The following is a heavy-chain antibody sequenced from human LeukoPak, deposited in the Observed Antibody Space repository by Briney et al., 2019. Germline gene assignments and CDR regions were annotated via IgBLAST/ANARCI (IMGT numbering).Heavy chain of an antibody. D-gene: IGHD6-19*01. CDR3: ARDKVAGTMDY. V-gene: IGHV1-3*01. CDR2: INAGNGNT. CDR1: GYTFTSYA. J-gene: IGHJ4*02. Sequence: ASVKVSCKASGYTFTSYAMHWVRQAPGQRLEWMGWINAGNGNTKYSQKFQGRVTITRDTSASTAYMELSSLRSEDSAVYYCARDKVAGTMDYWGQGTLVTVSS.